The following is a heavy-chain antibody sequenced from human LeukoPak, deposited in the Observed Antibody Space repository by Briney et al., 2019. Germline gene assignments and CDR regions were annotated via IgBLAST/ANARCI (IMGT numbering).Heavy chain of an antibody. Sequence: PGGSLRLSCAASGFIFSSYTMNWVRQAPGKGLEWVSSISSSSIYIYYADSVKGRFTISRDNAKNSLYLQMNSLKAEDTAVYYCAREWLLGAFDIWGQGTMVTVSS. CDR2: ISSSSIYI. CDR1: GFIFSSYT. CDR3: AREWLLGAFDI. V-gene: IGHV3-21*01. D-gene: IGHD5-12*01. J-gene: IGHJ3*02.